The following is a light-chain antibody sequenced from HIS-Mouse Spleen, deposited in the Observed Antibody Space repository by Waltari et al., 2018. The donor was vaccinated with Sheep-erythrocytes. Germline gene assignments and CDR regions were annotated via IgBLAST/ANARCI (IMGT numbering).Light chain of an antibody. CDR3: CSYAGSYNHV. J-gene: IGLJ1*01. V-gene: IGLV2-11*01. CDR1: SSDVGGYNY. CDR2: DVS. Sequence: QSALTQPRSVSGSPGQSVTISCTGTSSDVGGYNYFPWYQQHPGKAPKLMIYDVSKRPSGVPDRFSGSKSGNTASLTISGPQAEDEADYYCCSYAGSYNHVFATGTKVTVL.